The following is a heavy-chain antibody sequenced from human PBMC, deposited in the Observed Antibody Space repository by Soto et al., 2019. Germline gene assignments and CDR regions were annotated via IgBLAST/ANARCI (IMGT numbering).Heavy chain of an antibody. CDR3: ARDSSDKENYFDY. J-gene: IGHJ4*02. Sequence: GGSLRLSCAASGFTFSSYGMHWVRQAPGKGLEWVAVIWYDGSNKYYADSVKGRFTISRDNSKNTLYLQMNSLRAEDTAVYYCARDSSDKENYFDYWGQGTLVTVSS. V-gene: IGHV3-33*01. CDR2: IWYDGSNK. CDR1: GFTFSSYG. D-gene: IGHD3-9*01.